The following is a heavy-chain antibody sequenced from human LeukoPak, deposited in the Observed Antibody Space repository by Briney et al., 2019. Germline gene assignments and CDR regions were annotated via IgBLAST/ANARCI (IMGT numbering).Heavy chain of an antibody. D-gene: IGHD1-26*01. Sequence: SETLSLTCAVYGGSFSGYYWSWIRQPPGKGLEWIGEINHSGGTNYNPSLKSRVTISVDTSKQQFSLELCSVTAADTAVYYCARGLKWDYVETRLWNYWGQGTLVTVSS. CDR2: INHSGGT. CDR1: GGSFSGYY. V-gene: IGHV4-34*01. CDR3: ARGLKWDYVETRLWNY. J-gene: IGHJ4*02.